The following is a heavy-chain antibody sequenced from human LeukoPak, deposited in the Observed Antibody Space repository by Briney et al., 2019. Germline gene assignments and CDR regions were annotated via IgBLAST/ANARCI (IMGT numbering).Heavy chain of an antibody. J-gene: IGHJ4*02. CDR2: INPSGGST. CDR1: GYTFASYY. D-gene: IGHD3-9*01. V-gene: IGHV1-46*01. CDR3: ARGRYYDVLTGYYTDY. Sequence: ASVKVSCKASGYTFASYYMHWVRQAPGQGLEWMGIINPSGGSTSYAQKFQGRVTMTRDTSTSTVYMELSSLRSEDTAVYYCARGRYYDVLTGYYTDYWGQGTLVTVSS.